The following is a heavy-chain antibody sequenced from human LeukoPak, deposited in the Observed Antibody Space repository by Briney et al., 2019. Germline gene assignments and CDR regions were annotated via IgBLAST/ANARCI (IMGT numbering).Heavy chain of an antibody. CDR1: GYTFTSYD. CDR3: ARGPHYCSSTSCYDPYYYYYMDV. V-gene: IGHV1-8*02. Sequence: ASVKVSCKASGYTFTSYDINWVRQATGQGLEWMGWMNPNSGNTGYAQKFQGRVTMTRDTSISTAYMELSRLRSDDTAVYYCARGPHYCSSTSCYDPYYYYYMDVWGKGTTVTISS. CDR2: MNPNSGNT. J-gene: IGHJ6*03. D-gene: IGHD2-2*01.